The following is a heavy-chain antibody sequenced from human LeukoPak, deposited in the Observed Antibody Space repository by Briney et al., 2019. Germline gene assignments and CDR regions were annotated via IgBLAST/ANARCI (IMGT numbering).Heavy chain of an antibody. CDR3: ARRPTGYCSGGSCYPRAFDI. Sequence: SETLSLTCAVYGGSFSGYYWSWIRQPPGKGLEWIGEINHSGSTNYNPSLKSRVTISVDTSKNQFSLKLSSVTAADTAVYYCARRPTGYCSGGSCYPRAFDIWGQGIMVTVS. J-gene: IGHJ3*02. CDR1: GGSFSGYY. CDR2: INHSGST. D-gene: IGHD2-15*01. V-gene: IGHV4-34*01.